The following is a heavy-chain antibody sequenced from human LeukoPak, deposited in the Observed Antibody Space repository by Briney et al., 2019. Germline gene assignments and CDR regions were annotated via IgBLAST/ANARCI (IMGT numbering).Heavy chain of an antibody. J-gene: IGHJ6*02. V-gene: IGHV4-59*08. CDR1: GGSLSSYY. CDR3: ARYYYDYDFWSGPPHYYYYGMDV. Sequence: SETLSLTCTVSGGSLSSYYWSWIRQPPGKGLEWIGYIYYSGSTNYNPSLKSRVTISVDTSKNQFSLKLSSVTAADTAVYYCARYYYDYDFWSGPPHYYYYGMDVWGQGTTVTVSS. CDR2: IYYSGST. D-gene: IGHD3-3*01.